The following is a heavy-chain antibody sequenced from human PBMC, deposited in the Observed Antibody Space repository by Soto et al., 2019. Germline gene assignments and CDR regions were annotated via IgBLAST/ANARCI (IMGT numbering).Heavy chain of an antibody. CDR1: GGTFSSYA. CDR3: ARNRPSYGSFQGGWFDP. V-gene: IGHV1-69*01. J-gene: IGHJ5*02. CDR2: IIPIFGTA. Sequence: QVQLVQSGAEVKKPGSSVKVSCNASGGTFSSYAISWVRQAPGQGLEWMGGIIPIFGTANYAQKFQGRVTITADESTSTAYMELSSLRSEDTAVYYCARNRPSYGSFQGGWFDPWGQGTLVTVSS. D-gene: IGHD3-10*01.